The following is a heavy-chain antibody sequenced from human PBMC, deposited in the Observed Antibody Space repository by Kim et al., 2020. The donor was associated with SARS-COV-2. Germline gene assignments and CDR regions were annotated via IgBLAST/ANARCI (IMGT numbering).Heavy chain of an antibody. J-gene: IGHJ2*01. CDR2: T. CDR3: ARHLRNWYFDL. Sequence: TYQTPSLKGRVTISVDTSKKQFSLRLSSVTAADAAVYYCARHLRNWYFDLWGRGTLVTVSS. V-gene: IGHV4-39*01.